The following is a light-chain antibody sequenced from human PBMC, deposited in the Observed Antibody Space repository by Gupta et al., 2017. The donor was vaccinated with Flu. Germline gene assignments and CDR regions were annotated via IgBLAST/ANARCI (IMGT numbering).Light chain of an antibody. CDR1: QSVRSN. CDR3: QQYNIWLT. CDR2: GAS. V-gene: IGKV3D-15*01. J-gene: IGKJ4*01. Sequence: EIVMTQSPATLSVSPGERATLSCRTSQSVRSNLAWYQQKPGQAPRLLIYGASTRATGIPARFSGSGSGTEFTLTISSLQSEDFAVYYCQQYNIWLTFGGGTKVEI.